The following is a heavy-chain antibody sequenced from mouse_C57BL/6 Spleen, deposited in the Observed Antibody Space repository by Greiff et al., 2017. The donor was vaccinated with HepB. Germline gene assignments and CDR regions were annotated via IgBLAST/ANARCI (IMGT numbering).Heavy chain of an antibody. CDR1: GFTFSDAW. CDR3: TRTLYYGNPWFAY. Sequence: EVKVEESGGGLVQPGGSMKLSCAASGFTFSDAWMDWVRQSPEKGLEWVAEIRNKANNHATYYAESVKGRFTISRDDSKSSVYLQMNSLRAEDTGIYYCTRTLYYGNPWFAYWGQGTLVTVSA. CDR2: IRNKANNHAT. V-gene: IGHV6-6*01. J-gene: IGHJ3*01. D-gene: IGHD2-1*01.